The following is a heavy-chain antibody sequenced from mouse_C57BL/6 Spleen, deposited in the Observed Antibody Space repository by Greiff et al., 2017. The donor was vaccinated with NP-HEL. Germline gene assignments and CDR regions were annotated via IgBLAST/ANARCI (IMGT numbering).Heavy chain of an antibody. CDR1: GFTFSSYA. CDR3: ARGGSSSWFAY. CDR2: ISDGGSYT. J-gene: IGHJ3*01. Sequence: DVKLVESGGGLVKPGGSLKLSCAASGFTFSSYAMSWVRQTPEKRLEWVATISDGGSYTYYPDNVKGRFTISRDNAKNNLYLQMSHLKSEDTAMYYCARGGSSSWFAYWGQGTLVTVSA. V-gene: IGHV5-4*03. D-gene: IGHD1-1*01.